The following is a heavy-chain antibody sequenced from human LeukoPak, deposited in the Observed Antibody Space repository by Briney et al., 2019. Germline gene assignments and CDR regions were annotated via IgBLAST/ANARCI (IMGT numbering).Heavy chain of an antibody. Sequence: GGTLRLSCAASGFTFSSYAMNWVRQAPGKGLEWVSAISGSGGNTYYADSVKGRFTIPRDNSKNTLYLQMNSLRAEDTAIYYCAKPAKTDYADYWGQGTLVTVSS. CDR3: AKPAKTDYADY. D-gene: IGHD1-14*01. CDR2: ISGSGGNT. CDR1: GFTFSSYA. J-gene: IGHJ4*02. V-gene: IGHV3-23*01.